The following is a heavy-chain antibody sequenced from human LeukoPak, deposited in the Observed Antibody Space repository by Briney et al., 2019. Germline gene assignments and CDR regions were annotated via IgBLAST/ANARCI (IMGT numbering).Heavy chain of an antibody. CDR3: ARDGRGGSGFDAFDI. CDR2: IYSGGST. V-gene: IGHV3-53*01. Sequence: PGGSLRLSCAASGFTVSSNYMSWVRQAPGKGLEWVSVIYSGGSTYYADSVKGRFTISRDNSKNTLYLQMNSLRAEDTAVYYCARDGRGGSGFDAFDIWGQGTMVTVSS. D-gene: IGHD3-10*01. J-gene: IGHJ3*02. CDR1: GFTVSSNY.